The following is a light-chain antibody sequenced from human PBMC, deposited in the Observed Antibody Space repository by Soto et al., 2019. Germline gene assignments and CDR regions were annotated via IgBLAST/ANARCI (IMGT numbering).Light chain of an antibody. CDR2: DDS. V-gene: IGLV3-21*02. CDR1: NIGDQS. J-gene: IGLJ1*01. CDR3: KLCDGRSDHFV. Sequence: SYELTQPPSVSGAPGQTARITCGGNNIGDQSVHWYQLKPGQAPVLVVYDDSDRPSGIPERFSGSNSGNTATLTITRVEAGDEADYYCKLCDGRSDHFVFGTGTKVTVL.